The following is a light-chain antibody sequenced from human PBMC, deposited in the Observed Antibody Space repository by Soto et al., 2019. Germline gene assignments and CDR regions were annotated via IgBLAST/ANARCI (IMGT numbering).Light chain of an antibody. CDR3: QQLNSYRT. CDR1: QVISSY. CDR2: AAS. V-gene: IGKV1-9*01. J-gene: IGKJ5*01. Sequence: DIQLTQSPSFLSASVGDRVTITCRASQVISSYLAWYQQKPGKAHKLLIYAASTLQSGVPSRFSGSGSGTEFTLTISSLQPEDFATYYCQQLNSYRTFGQGTRLEIK.